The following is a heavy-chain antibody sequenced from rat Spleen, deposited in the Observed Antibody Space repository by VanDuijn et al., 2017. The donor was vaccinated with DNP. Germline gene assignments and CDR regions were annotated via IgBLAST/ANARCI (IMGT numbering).Heavy chain of an antibody. V-gene: IGHV5-31*01. CDR2: ISTSGGST. Sequence: EVQLVESGGDLVQPGRSLKVPCVASGFTFSDYWMNWIRQVPGKGLEWVASISTSGGSTYYPEAVKGRFTISRDNAKNTLYLQRNSLRSEDTATYYCVRVDNLDYFGLDAWGQGTSVTVSS. D-gene: IGHD1-10*01. J-gene: IGHJ4*01. CDR1: GFTFSDYW. CDR3: VRVDNLDYFGLDA.